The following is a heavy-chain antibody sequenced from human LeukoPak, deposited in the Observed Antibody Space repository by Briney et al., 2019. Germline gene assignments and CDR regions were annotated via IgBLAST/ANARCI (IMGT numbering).Heavy chain of an antibody. D-gene: IGHD3-10*01. CDR2: IYPGDFDT. CDR3: ARTNMVRGVIGWFDP. Sequence: GESLKISCKGSGYSFTSYWIGWVRQMPGKGLEWMGIIYPGDFDTRYSPSFQGQVTISADKSISTAYLQWSSLKASDTAMYYCARTNMVRGVIGWFDPWGQGTLVTVSS. CDR1: GYSFTSYW. V-gene: IGHV5-51*01. J-gene: IGHJ5*02.